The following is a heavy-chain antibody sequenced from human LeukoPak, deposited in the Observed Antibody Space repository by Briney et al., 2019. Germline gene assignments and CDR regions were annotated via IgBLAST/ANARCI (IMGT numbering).Heavy chain of an antibody. CDR1: GFTFSSYA. D-gene: IGHD4-11*01. J-gene: IGHJ5*02. Sequence: GGSLRFSCAASGFTFSSYALHWVRQSPGKGLEWVAVISNDGSNKYYADSVKGRFTISRDNSKNTLYLQMNSLRPEDSAVYYCAKNPTTHNYVTGGGGGFDPWGQGTLVTVSS. V-gene: IGHV3-30-3*02. CDR2: ISNDGSNK. CDR3: AKNPTTHNYVTGGGGGFDP.